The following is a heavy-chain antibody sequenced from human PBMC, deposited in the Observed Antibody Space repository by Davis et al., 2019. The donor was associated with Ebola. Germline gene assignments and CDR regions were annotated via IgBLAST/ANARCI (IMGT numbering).Heavy chain of an antibody. CDR3: ARPRYCISTSGCGFDY. D-gene: IGHD2-2*01. Sequence: GESLKISCAASGFTFRTYGMQWVRQAPGKGLEWVALIWYDGSVIHYGDSVRGRFTISRDNSKNTLYLQMNSLRAEDTAVYYCARPRYCISTSGCGFDYWGQGTLVTVSS. J-gene: IGHJ4*02. CDR1: GFTFRTYG. V-gene: IGHV3-30*02. CDR2: IWYDGSVI.